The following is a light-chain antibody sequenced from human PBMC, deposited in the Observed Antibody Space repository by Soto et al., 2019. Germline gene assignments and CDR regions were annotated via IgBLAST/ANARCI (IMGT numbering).Light chain of an antibody. J-gene: IGKJ1*01. CDR2: GAS. CDR3: QQYGSSPPT. CDR1: RSISRY. V-gene: IGKV3-20*01. Sequence: IVLTQSPGTLSLSPGERTTLSCRASRSISRYLAWYQQKPGQGPRILIYGASSRDTGTPDRFSGSGSGTDFTLTINRLEPEDFELYYCQQYGSSPPTFGQGTKVDIK.